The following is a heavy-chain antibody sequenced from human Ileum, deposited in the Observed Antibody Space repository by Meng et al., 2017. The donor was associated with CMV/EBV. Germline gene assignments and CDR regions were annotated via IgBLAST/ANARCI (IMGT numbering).Heavy chain of an antibody. CDR1: GGSISNYL. CDR3: ARDSGTWNYGVGRFYYYGLDV. Sequence: GSLRFSCTVSGGSISNYLWNWIRQSPGKGLEWIGYIYYTGTTNYNPSLKSRITMSVDRSKNQFSLNLRSVTAADTAVYYCARDSGTWNYGVGRFYYYGLDVWGQGTTVTVSS. V-gene: IGHV4-59*01. D-gene: IGHD1-7*01. J-gene: IGHJ6*02. CDR2: IYYTGTT.